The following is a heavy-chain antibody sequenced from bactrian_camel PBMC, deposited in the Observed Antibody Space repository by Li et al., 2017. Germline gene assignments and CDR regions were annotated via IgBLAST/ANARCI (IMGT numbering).Heavy chain of an antibody. Sequence: VQLVESGGDLVQPGRSLSVSCATSGLTFAYCDMTWVRQAPGKGLEWVSTISSAGGTTYYVDSIKGRFTISRDNAKNTVYLQMNSLKSEDTALYYCATDRVYSGGYVVEVDFGYWGQGTQVTVS. CDR1: GLTFAYCD. CDR3: ATDRVYSGGYVVEVDFGY. D-gene: IGHD2*01. J-gene: IGHJ6*01. CDR2: ISSAGGTT. V-gene: IGHV3S40*01.